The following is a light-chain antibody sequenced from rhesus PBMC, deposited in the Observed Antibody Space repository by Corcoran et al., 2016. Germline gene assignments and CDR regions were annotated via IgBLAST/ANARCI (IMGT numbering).Light chain of an antibody. CDR2: GAS. CDR1: QRVDIY. V-gene: IGKV3S9*01. J-gene: IGKJ2*01. Sequence: EIVMTQSPATLSLSPGERATLSCRASQRVDIYVAWYQQKPEQAPRLLIYGASSRATGIPDRFSGSGSGTDFTLLISSLEPEDVGVYYCQKYIDRNSFGQGTKVEIK. CDR3: QKYIDRNS.